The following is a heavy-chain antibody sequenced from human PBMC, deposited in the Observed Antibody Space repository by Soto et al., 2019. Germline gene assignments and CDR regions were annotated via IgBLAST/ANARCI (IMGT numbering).Heavy chain of an antibody. D-gene: IGHD6-19*01. J-gene: IGHJ4*02. V-gene: IGHV1-3*01. CDR1: GYTFTSYA. Sequence: QVQLVQSGAEVKKPGASVKVSCKASGYTFTSYAMHWVRQAPGQRLEWMGWINAGNGNTKYSQKFQGRVTITRDTSASTAYMEMSSLRSEDTAVYYCARVIGGWSYFDYWGQGTLVTVSS. CDR2: INAGNGNT. CDR3: ARVIGGWSYFDY.